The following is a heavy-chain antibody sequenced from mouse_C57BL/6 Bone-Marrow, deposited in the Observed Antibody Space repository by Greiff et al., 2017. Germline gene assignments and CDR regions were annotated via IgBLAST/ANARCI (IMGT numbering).Heavy chain of an antibody. J-gene: IGHJ4*01. CDR2: IWSGGGA. V-gene: IGHV2-5*01. CDR1: GFSLTSYG. CDR3: AKDSNRYAMDY. D-gene: IGHD2-5*01. Sequence: VQLVESGPGLVQPSQSLSITCTVSGFSLTSYGVHWVRQSPGKGLEWLGVIWSGGGADYNADFMSRLSITKDNSKSQVFFKMNSLQADDTAIYYCAKDSNRYAMDYWGQGTSVTVSS.